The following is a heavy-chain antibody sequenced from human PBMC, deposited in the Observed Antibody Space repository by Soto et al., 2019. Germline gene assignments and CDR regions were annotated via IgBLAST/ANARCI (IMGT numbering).Heavy chain of an antibody. CDR2: ISSSSTI. Sequence: CLRLSCAAAVFTFRSYSINGVLASPVEGLEWVSYISSSSTIYYADSVKGRFTISRDNAKNSLYLQMNSLRAEDTAVYYCARHRKPYDILTGLPFDTWGQGTLVTVSS. CDR1: VFTFRSYS. J-gene: IGHJ5*02. V-gene: IGHV3-48*01. CDR3: ARHRKPYDILTGLPFDT. D-gene: IGHD3-9*01.